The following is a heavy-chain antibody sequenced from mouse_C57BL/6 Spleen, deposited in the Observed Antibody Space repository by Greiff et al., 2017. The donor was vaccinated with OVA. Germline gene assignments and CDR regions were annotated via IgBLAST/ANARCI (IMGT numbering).Heavy chain of an antibody. D-gene: IGHD2-3*01. Sequence: EVKLMESGGGLVKPGGSLKLSCAASGFTFSSYAMSWVRQTPEKRLEWVATISDGGSYTYYPDNVKGRFTISRDNAKNNLYLQMRHLKSEDTAMYYCARDRGYDRAWFAYWGQGTLVTVSA. J-gene: IGHJ3*01. V-gene: IGHV5-4*01. CDR3: ARDRGYDRAWFAY. CDR1: GFTFSSYA. CDR2: ISDGGSYT.